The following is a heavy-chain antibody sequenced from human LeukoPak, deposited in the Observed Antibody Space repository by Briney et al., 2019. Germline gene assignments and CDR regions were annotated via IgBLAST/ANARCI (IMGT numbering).Heavy chain of an antibody. CDR2: IYSGGST. CDR3: TNGKPDYSSGWPRGTF. CDR1: GFTVSSNY. Sequence: PGGSLRLSCAASGFTVSSNYMSWVRQAPGKGLERVSVIYSGGSTYYADSVKGRFTISRDNSKNTLYLQMHSLRAEDTAVYYCTNGKPDYSSGWPRGTFWGQGTLVTVSS. D-gene: IGHD4-11*01. J-gene: IGHJ4*02. V-gene: IGHV3-66*01.